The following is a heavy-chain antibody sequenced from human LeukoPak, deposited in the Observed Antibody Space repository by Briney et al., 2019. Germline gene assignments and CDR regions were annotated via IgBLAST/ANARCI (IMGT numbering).Heavy chain of an antibody. CDR3: ARLAGYYGSGSYYALYYYYGMDV. CDR1: GGSISSYY. V-gene: IGHV4-59*08. J-gene: IGHJ6*02. Sequence: PSETLSLTCTVSGGSISSYYWSWIRQPPGKGLEWIGYIYYSGSTNYNPSLKSRVTISVDTSKNQFSLKLSSVTAADTAVYYCARLAGYYGSGSYYALYYYYGMDVWGQGTTVTVSS. CDR2: IYYSGST. D-gene: IGHD3-10*01.